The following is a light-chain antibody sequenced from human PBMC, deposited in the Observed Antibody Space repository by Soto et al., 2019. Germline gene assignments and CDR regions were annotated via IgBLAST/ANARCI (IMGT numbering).Light chain of an antibody. CDR3: QQYGDRPRT. V-gene: IGKV3-20*01. Sequence: EIVLTQSPGTLSLSPGERVTLSCRASQSVGTNLAWYQQKPGQAPRLLIHDASRRATGIPDRFSGSGSGTDFTLTISSLESEDFAVYFCQQYGDRPRTFGQGTKVDI. CDR2: DAS. J-gene: IGKJ1*01. CDR1: QSVGTN.